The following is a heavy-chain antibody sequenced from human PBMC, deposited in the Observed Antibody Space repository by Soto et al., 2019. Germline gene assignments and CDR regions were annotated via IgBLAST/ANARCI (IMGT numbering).Heavy chain of an antibody. J-gene: IGHJ4*02. CDR2: IYYSGST. Sequence: KTSETLSLTCTVSGGSISSYYWSWIRQPPGKGLEWIGYIYYSGSTNYNPSLKSRVTISVDTSKNQFSLKLSSVTAADTAVYYCARGDSAAGWSFFDYWGQGALVTVSS. V-gene: IGHV4-59*01. CDR1: GGSISSYY. CDR3: ARGDSAAGWSFFDY. D-gene: IGHD6-13*01.